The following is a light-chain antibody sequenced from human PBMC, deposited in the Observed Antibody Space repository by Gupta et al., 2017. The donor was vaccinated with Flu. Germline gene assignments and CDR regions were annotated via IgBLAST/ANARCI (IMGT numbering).Light chain of an antibody. CDR3: QSADSSGTLHWV. Sequence: SYELTQPPSVSVSPGQTARTTCSGDALPKQYAYWYQQKPGQAPVLVIYKDSERPSGIPERFSGSSSGTTVTLTISGVQAEDEADYYCQSADSSGTLHWVFGGGTKLTVL. CDR2: KDS. J-gene: IGLJ3*02. V-gene: IGLV3-25*02. CDR1: ALPKQY.